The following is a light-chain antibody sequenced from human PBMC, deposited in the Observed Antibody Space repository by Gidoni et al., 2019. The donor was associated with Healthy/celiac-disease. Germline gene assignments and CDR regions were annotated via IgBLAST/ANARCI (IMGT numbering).Light chain of an antibody. V-gene: IGKV3-20*01. Sequence: IVLTQSPGTLSLSPGERATLSCRASQSVSSSYLAWYQQQPGQAPRLLIYGASSRATGIPDRCSGRGSGTDFTLTISRLEPEDFAVYYCQQYGSSPLFXGXTKVEIK. CDR3: QQYGSSPL. CDR1: QSVSSSY. J-gene: IGKJ4*01. CDR2: GAS.